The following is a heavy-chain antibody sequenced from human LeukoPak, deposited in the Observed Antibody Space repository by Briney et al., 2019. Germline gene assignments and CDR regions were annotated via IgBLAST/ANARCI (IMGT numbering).Heavy chain of an antibody. D-gene: IGHD1-26*01. Sequence: SETLSLTCTVSGYSISTGYYWDWIRQPPGKGLEWIGTFYHGGSTYYNPSLKSRVTISVDTSKNQFSLNLTSVTAADTAVYYCARGGIVGAWGLSGYYFDYWGQGTLVTVSS. CDR3: ARGGIVGAWGLSGYYFDY. CDR1: GYSISTGYY. J-gene: IGHJ4*02. V-gene: IGHV4-38-2*02. CDR2: FYHGGST.